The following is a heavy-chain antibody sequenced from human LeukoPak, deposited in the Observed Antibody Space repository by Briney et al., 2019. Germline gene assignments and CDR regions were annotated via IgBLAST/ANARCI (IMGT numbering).Heavy chain of an antibody. J-gene: IGHJ4*02. CDR2: INPNSGGT. V-gene: IGHV1-2*02. D-gene: IGHD3-22*01. CDR3: ARSVKVYYDSSGYYYFDY. CDR1: GYTLTGYY. Sequence: ASVKVSCKASGYTLTGYYIHWVRQAPGQGLEWLGWINPNSGGTNFAQEFLGRVTMTRDTSISTAYMELSRLRSDDTAVYYCARSVKVYYDSSGYYYFDYWGQGTLVTVSS.